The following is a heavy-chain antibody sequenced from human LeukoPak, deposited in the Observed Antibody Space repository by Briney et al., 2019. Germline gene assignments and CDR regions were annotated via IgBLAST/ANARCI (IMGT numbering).Heavy chain of an antibody. D-gene: IGHD1-7*01. CDR2: ISSSSDYT. V-gene: IGHV3-21*05. CDR3: ARDGNFYFDL. CDR1: GFTFSSYG. Sequence: GRSLRLSCTTTGFTFSSYGMHWVRQAPGKGLEWVSYISSSSDYTNYADSVKGRFTISRDNAKNSLYLQMNSLRAEDTAVYYCARDGNFYFDLWGRGTLVTVSS. J-gene: IGHJ2*01.